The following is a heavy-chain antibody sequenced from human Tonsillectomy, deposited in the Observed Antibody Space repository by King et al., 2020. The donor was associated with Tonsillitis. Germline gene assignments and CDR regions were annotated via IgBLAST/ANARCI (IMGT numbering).Heavy chain of an antibody. CDR3: ARDPARSGNWYFDL. Sequence: MQLVQSGAEVKKPGASVKVSCKASGYTFTSYYLHWLRQAPGQGLEWMGCIDPNSCGTNYAQKFQVRVTMTRDTSISTAYMELSRLTSDDSAVYYCARDPARSGNWYFDLWGRGTLVTVSS. V-gene: IGHV1-2*02. D-gene: IGHD1-26*01. CDR2: IDPNSCGT. CDR1: GYTFTSYY. J-gene: IGHJ2*01.